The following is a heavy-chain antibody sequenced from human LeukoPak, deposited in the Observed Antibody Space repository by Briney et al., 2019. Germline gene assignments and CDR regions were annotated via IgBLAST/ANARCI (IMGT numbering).Heavy chain of an antibody. CDR3: ARDHGYYDSYGYRNYFDY. CDR1: GGSISSSSYY. Sequence: SETLSLTCTVSGGSISSSSYYWGWIRQPPGKGLEWIGSIYYSGSTYYNPSLKSRVTISVGTSKNQFSLKLSSVTAADTALYFCARDHGYYDSYGYRNYFDYWGQGILVTVSS. CDR2: IYYSGST. V-gene: IGHV4-39*07. D-gene: IGHD3-22*01. J-gene: IGHJ4*02.